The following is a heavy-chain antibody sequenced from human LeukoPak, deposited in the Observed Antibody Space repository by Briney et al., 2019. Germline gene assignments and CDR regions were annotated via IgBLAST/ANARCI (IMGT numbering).Heavy chain of an antibody. CDR3: ASVNLPPLGMDV. V-gene: IGHV4-4*02. CDR1: GASISSSNW. CDR2: IYHSGST. J-gene: IGHJ6*02. Sequence: KPSGTLSLTCAVSGASISSSNWWSWVRQPPGKGLEWIGEIYHSGSTNYNPSLKSRVTISVDTSKNQVSLKLSSVTAADTAVYYCASVNLPPLGMDVWGQGTTVTVSS.